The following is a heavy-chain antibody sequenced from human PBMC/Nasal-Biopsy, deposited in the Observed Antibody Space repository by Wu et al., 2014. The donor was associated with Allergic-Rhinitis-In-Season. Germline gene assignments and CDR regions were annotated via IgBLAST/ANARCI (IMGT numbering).Heavy chain of an antibody. CDR2: ISGDGRIT. D-gene: IGHD2-15*01. CDR1: GFTLSNFA. J-gene: IGHJ4*02. V-gene: IGHV3-23*01. Sequence: LRLSCAASGFTLSNFAMGWVRQAPGKGLEWVSGISGDGRITYDADSVKGRFTISRDNSKNTLYLQMNSLRAEDTAAYYCAKSAGGYCTGGSCFKFDYWGQGTLVTVSS. CDR3: AKSAGGYCTGGSCFKFDY.